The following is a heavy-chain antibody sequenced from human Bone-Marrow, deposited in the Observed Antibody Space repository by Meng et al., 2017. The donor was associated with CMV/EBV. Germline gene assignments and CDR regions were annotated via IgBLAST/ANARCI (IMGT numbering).Heavy chain of an antibody. V-gene: IGHV1-58*01. Sequence: SVKVSCKASGFTFTSSAVQWVRQARGQRLEWIGWIVVGSGNTNYARKFQERVTITRDMSTSTAYMELSSLRSEDTAVYYCAAGDNSSGAVRWSAFDIWGQGTMVTVSS. CDR2: IVVGSGNT. J-gene: IGHJ3*02. D-gene: IGHD6-19*01. CDR3: AAGDNSSGAVRWSAFDI. CDR1: GFTFTSSA.